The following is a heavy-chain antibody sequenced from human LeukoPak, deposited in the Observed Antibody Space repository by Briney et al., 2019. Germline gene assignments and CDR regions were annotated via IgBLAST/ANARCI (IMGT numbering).Heavy chain of an antibody. J-gene: IGHJ4*02. CDR2: IYSSGST. CDR3: ARDRNGVGATYFSY. Sequence: PSETLSLTCTVSGGSINGHYWSWIRQPAGKGLEWIGRIYSSGSTLYNPSLKSRVTMSVDSSKNQFSLNLSSVTAADTAVYYCARDRNGVGATYFSYWGQGTLVTVSS. V-gene: IGHV4-4*07. CDR1: GGSINGHY. D-gene: IGHD4/OR15-4a*01.